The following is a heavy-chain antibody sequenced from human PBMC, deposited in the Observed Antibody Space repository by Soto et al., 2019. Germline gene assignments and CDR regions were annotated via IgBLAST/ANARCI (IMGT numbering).Heavy chain of an antibody. CDR3: ARHPTLHESRVWSAFDP. V-gene: IGHV5-10-1*01. D-gene: IGHD3-3*01. Sequence: GESLKISCQGSGYSFNTYWISWVRQVPGKGLEWMGRIDPGTSYSNYSPSFEGHVTISVDKSKSTAFLQWSSLKASDTAMYYCARHPTLHESRVWSAFDPSGHGTLVTAP. CDR2: IDPGTSYS. J-gene: IGHJ5*02. CDR1: GYSFNTYW.